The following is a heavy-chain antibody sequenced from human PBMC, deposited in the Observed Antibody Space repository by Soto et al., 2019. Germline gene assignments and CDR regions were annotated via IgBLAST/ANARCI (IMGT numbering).Heavy chain of an antibody. CDR1: GGTFSSYT. D-gene: IGHD3-9*01. CDR3: ARETYYDILTGYSGDY. CDR2: IIPILGIA. Sequence: QVQLVQSGAEVKKPGSSVKVSCKASGGTFSSYTISWVRQAPGQGLEWMGRIIPILGIANYAQKFQGRVTITADKSTSTAYMELSSLRTEDTAVYYCARETYYDILTGYSGDYWGQGTLVTVSS. J-gene: IGHJ4*02. V-gene: IGHV1-69*08.